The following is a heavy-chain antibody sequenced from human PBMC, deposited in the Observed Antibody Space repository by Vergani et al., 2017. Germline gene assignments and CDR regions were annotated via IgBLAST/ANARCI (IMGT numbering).Heavy chain of an antibody. CDR3: ARDRHSSGWLG. CDR1: GFTFSSYS. J-gene: IGHJ4*02. V-gene: IGHV3-21*01. Sequence: EVQLVESGGGLVKPGGSLRLTCAASGFTFSSYSMNWVRQAPGKGLEWVSSISSSSSYIYYADSVKGRFTISRDNAKNSLYLQMNSLRAEDTAVYYCARDRHSSGWLGWGQGTLVTVSS. CDR2: ISSSSSYI. D-gene: IGHD6-19*01.